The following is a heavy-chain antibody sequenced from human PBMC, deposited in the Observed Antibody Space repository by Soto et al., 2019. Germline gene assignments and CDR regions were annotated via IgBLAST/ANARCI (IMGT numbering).Heavy chain of an antibody. CDR2: IYNEFT. V-gene: IGHV3-66*01. D-gene: IGHD2-15*01. CDR3: VREPRYCSGGSCSIMGDAFDI. CDR1: GFTVTEIY. J-gene: IGHJ3*02. Sequence: EAQLVESGGGLVQPGGSLRLSCVASGFTVTEIYMNWVRQAPGKGLEWVSVIYNEFTDYADSVRGRFSISTDSAKNALYLQMNSLRAEESAVYYCVREPRYCSGGSCSIMGDAFDIWGQGTMVTVSS.